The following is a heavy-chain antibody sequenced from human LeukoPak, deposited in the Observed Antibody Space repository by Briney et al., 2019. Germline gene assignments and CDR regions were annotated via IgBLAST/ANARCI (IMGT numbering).Heavy chain of an antibody. V-gene: IGHV4-34*01. CDR2: INHSGST. D-gene: IGHD3-22*01. CDR1: GGSFSGYY. Sequence: PSETLSLTCAVYGGSFSGYYWSWIRQPPGKGLEWIGEINHSGSTNYNPSLKSRVTISVDTSKNQFSLKLSSVTAADTAVYYCAIDYYDSSGYYPGGYWGQGTLVTVSS. J-gene: IGHJ4*02. CDR3: AIDYYDSSGYYPGGY.